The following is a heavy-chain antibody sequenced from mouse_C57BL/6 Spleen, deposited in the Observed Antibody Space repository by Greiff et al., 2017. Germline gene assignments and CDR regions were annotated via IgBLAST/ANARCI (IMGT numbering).Heavy chain of an antibody. D-gene: IGHD2-1*01. Sequence: QVQLQQPGAELVKPGASVKLSCKASGYTFTSYWMHWVKQRPGQGLEWIGMIHPNSGSTNYNEKFKSKATLTVDKSSSTAYMQLSSLTSEDSAVYYCARSSGGNYSFDYWGQGTTLTVSS. J-gene: IGHJ2*01. CDR1: GYTFTSYW. CDR3: ARSSGGNYSFDY. CDR2: IHPNSGST. V-gene: IGHV1-64*01.